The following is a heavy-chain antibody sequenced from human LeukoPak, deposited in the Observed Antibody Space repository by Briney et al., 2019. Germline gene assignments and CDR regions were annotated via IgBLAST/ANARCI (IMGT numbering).Heavy chain of an antibody. V-gene: IGHV3-48*01. CDR3: ARLPGGVVIDAGLY. D-gene: IGHD2-21*01. CDR1: GFTFSSYD. CDR2: ISSSGSTI. Sequence: GGSLRLSCAASGFTFSSYDMNWVRQAPGKGLEWVSYISSSGSTIYYADSVKGRVTISRDNAKNSLYLQMNSLRAEDTAMYYCARLPGGVVIDAGLYWGQGTLVTVSS. J-gene: IGHJ4*02.